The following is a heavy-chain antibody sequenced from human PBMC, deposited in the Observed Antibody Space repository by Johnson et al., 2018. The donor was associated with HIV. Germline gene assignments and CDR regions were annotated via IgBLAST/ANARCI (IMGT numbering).Heavy chain of an antibody. CDR2: IYSGGGT. D-gene: IGHD3-3*01. V-gene: IGHV3-53*01. J-gene: IGHJ3*02. CDR1: GFTVSKKY. Sequence: VQLVESGGGLIQPGGSLTLSCSASGFTVSKKYISWVRQAPGKGLEWVSVIYSGGGTYYADSVKGRFTISRDNAKNSLYLQMNSLRAEDTAVYYCARDRYYDFWSGYRTFDIWGQGTMVTVSS. CDR3: ARDRYYDFWSGYRTFDI.